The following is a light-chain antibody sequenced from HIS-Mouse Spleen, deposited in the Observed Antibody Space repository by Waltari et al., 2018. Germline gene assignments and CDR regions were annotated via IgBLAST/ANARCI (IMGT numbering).Light chain of an antibody. V-gene: IGLV3-21*03. Sequence: SYVLTQPPSVSVAPGKTARITCGGTNIGSKSVHWYQQKPGQAPVLVVYDDSDRPSGIPERFSGSNSGNTATLTISRVEAGDEADYYCQVWDSSSDRVFGTGTKVTVL. CDR3: QVWDSSSDRV. CDR1: NIGSKS. J-gene: IGLJ1*01. CDR2: DDS.